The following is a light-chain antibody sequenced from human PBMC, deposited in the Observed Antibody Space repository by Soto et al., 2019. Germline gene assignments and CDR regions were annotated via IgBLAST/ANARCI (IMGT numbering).Light chain of an antibody. CDR1: SSDDGGYNY. CDR3: SSYTSSSTLYV. Sequence: QSALTQPASVSGSPGQSITISCTGSSSDDGGYNYVSWYQHHPGRAPKLMIYDVSNRPSGVSNRFSGSKSGNTASLTISGLQAEDEADYHCSSYTSSSTLYVFGTGTKLTVL. V-gene: IGLV2-14*03. CDR2: DVS. J-gene: IGLJ1*01.